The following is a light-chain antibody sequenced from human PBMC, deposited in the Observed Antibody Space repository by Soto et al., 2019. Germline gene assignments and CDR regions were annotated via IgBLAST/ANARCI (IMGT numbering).Light chain of an antibody. CDR2: KAS. CDR3: QHYNSYSEA. J-gene: IGKJ1*01. Sequence: DIQMTQSPSTLSASVGDRVTITCRASQSITGWLAWFQQKPGKAPKLLIYKASTLKSGVPSRFSGSGSGTEFTLTISSLQPDDFATYYCQHYNSYSEACGQGTKVDIK. CDR1: QSITGW. V-gene: IGKV1-5*03.